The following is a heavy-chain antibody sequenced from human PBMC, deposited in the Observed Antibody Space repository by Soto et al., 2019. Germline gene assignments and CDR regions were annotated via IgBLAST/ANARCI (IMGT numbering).Heavy chain of an antibody. Sequence: SETLSLTCTVSGGSISSSSYYWGWIRQPPGKGLEWIGSIYYSGSTYYNPSLKSRVTISVDTSKNQFSLKLSSVTAADTAVYYCARHKEVRIVAVGVAFDIWGQGTMVTVSS. V-gene: IGHV4-39*01. D-gene: IGHD6-13*01. CDR3: ARHKEVRIVAVGVAFDI. J-gene: IGHJ3*02. CDR2: IYYSGST. CDR1: GGSISSSSYY.